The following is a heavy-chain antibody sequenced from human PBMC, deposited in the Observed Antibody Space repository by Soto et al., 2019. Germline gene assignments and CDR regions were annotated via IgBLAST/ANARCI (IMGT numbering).Heavy chain of an antibody. CDR2: IYYSGST. CDR3: ARTIGNSYYYYMDV. D-gene: IGHD1-1*01. CDR1: GGSISSYY. J-gene: IGHJ6*03. Sequence: SETLSLTCTVSGGSISSYYWSWIRQPPGKGLEWIGYIYYSGSTNYNPSLKSRVTISVDTSKNQFSLKLSSVTAADTAVYYCARTIGNSYYYYMDVWGKGTTVTVSS. V-gene: IGHV4-59*08.